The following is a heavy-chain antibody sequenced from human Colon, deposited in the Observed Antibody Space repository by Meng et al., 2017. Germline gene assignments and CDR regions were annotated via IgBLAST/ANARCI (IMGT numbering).Heavy chain of an antibody. J-gene: IGHJ4*02. D-gene: IGHD3-10*01. CDR3: TTQPDVLLWFGELLTNDY. Sequence: GESLKISCAASGFTFSNAWMSWVRQAPGKGLEWVGRIKSKTDGGTTDYAAPVKCRFTISRDDSKNTLYLQMNSLKTEDTAVYYCTTQPDVLLWFGELLTNDYWGQGTLVTVSS. V-gene: IGHV3-15*01. CDR1: GFTFSNAW. CDR2: IKSKTDGGTT.